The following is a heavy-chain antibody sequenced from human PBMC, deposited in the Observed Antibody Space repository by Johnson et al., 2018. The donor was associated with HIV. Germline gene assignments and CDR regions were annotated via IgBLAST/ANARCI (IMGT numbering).Heavy chain of an antibody. CDR3: VRDTEREAFDI. Sequence: VQLVESGGGVVQPGRSLRLSCAASGFTFDDYAMHWVRQAPGKGLEWVSVIYSGGSTYYADSVKGRFTISRDNSKNTLYLQMNSLRAEDTAVYYCVRDTEREAFDIWGQGT. J-gene: IGHJ3*02. CDR1: GFTFDDYA. V-gene: IGHV3-66*01. D-gene: IGHD2-8*02. CDR2: IYSGGST.